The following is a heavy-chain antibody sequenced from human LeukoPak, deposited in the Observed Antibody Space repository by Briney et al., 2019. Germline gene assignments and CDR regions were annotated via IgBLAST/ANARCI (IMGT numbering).Heavy chain of an antibody. Sequence: PGGSLRLSCAASGFTFSDYYMSWIRQAPGKGLEWVSYISSSSSYTNYADSVKGRFTISRDNANTSLSLQMHSLRAEDTAVYYCTRDNLGIAVAGNDYWGQGTLVTVS. CDR2: ISSSSSYT. CDR1: GFTFSDYY. V-gene: IGHV3-11*06. J-gene: IGHJ4*02. CDR3: TRDNLGIAVAGNDY. D-gene: IGHD6-19*01.